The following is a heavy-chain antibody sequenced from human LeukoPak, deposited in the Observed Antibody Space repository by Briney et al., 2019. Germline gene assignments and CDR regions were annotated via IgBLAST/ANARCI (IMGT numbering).Heavy chain of an antibody. J-gene: IGHJ6*02. Sequence: PSETLSLTCAVYGGSFSGYYWSWIRQPPGKGLEWIGEINHSGSTNYNPSLKSRVTISVDTSKNQFSLKLSSVTAADTAVYYCARFTNSAVYYYYGMDVWGQGTTVTVSS. CDR1: GGSFSGYY. D-gene: IGHD1-1*01. CDR3: ARFTNSAVYYYYGMDV. CDR2: INHSGST. V-gene: IGHV4-34*01.